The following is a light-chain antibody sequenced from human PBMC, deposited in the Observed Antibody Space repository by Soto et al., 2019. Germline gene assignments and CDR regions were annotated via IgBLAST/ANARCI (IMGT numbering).Light chain of an antibody. CDR2: DVS. CDR1: QSVSSS. Sequence: EIVLTQSPATLSLSPGERATLSCRASQSVSSSLAWYQQKPGQTPRLLIYDVSNRATGIPARFSGSGSGTVFTLSVSSLEPEDFAVSYCQQRRTWPLAFGGGTKVEIK. J-gene: IGKJ4*01. V-gene: IGKV3-11*01. CDR3: QQRRTWPLA.